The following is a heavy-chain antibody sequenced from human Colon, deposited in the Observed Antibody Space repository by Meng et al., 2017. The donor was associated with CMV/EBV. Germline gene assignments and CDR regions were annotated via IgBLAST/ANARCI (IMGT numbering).Heavy chain of an antibody. CDR3: AREDGSSWYVFRAFDI. CDR1: GFTFSKYW. J-gene: IGHJ3*02. V-gene: IGHV3-7*01. D-gene: IGHD6-13*01. CDR2: TKQDGSEK. Sequence: GESLKISCAASGFTFSKYWMSWVRQAPGKGLEWVANTKQDGSEKYYVDSVKGRFTISRDNAKNSLYLQMNSLRVEDTAVYYCAREDGSSWYVFRAFDIWGQGTMVTVSS.